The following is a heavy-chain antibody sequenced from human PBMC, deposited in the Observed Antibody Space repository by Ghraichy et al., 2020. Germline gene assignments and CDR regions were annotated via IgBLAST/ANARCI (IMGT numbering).Heavy chain of an antibody. CDR3: GRENWGPDS. CDR1: GFSFSNYW. D-gene: IGHD7-27*01. Sequence: GGSLRLSCAASGFSFSNYWMHWVRQVPGKGLVWVLRINKDGSVRGYADSVKGRFTLSRDNAKNTLYLEMNSLRAEDTAVYYCGRENWGPDSWGQGTLVTVSS. V-gene: IGHV3-74*01. J-gene: IGHJ5*02. CDR2: INKDGSVR.